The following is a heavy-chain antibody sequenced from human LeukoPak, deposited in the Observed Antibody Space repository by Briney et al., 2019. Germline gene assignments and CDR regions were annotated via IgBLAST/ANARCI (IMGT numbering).Heavy chain of an antibody. Sequence: GGSLRLSRAASGFTVSSSYMSWVRQAPGKGLEWVSVIYSSGSTYYADSVKGRFTISRDNSKNTMYLQMNSLRAEDTAVYYCARGEYYYYYYMDVWGKGTTVTVSS. V-gene: IGHV3-66*01. CDR2: IYSSGST. CDR3: ARGEYYYYYYMDV. D-gene: IGHD1-26*01. J-gene: IGHJ6*03. CDR1: GFTVSSSY.